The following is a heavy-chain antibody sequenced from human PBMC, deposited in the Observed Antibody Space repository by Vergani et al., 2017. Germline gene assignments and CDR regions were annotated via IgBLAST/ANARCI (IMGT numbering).Heavy chain of an antibody. CDR2: ISGSGGST. Sequence: EVQLLESGGGLVQPGGSLRLSCAASGFTFSSYAMSWVRQAPGKGLEWVSAISGSGGSTYYADSVKGRFTISRDNSKNTLYLQMNSLRAEDTAVYYCAKVPPLYSSSLYDLDYWGQGTLVTVSS. CDR1: GFTFSSYA. D-gene: IGHD6-13*01. CDR3: AKVPPLYSSSLYDLDY. J-gene: IGHJ4*02. V-gene: IGHV3-23*01.